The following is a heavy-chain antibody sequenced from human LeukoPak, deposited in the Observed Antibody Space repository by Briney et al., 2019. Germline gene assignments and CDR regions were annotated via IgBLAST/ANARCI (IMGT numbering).Heavy chain of an antibody. CDR3: ARDVVVTAPVDY. V-gene: IGHV1-18*01. Sequence: VASVKVSCKASGYSFTNYGISWVRQAPGQGLEWMGWISGYNGNTNYAQKLQGRVTMTTDTSTSTAYMELRSLRSDDTAVYYCARDVVVTAPVDYWGQGTLVTASS. J-gene: IGHJ4*02. CDR1: GYSFTNYG. CDR2: ISGYNGNT. D-gene: IGHD2-21*02.